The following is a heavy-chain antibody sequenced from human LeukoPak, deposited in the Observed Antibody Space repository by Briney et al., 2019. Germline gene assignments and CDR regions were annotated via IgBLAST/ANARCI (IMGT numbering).Heavy chain of an antibody. CDR3: AKDKSRIEWFGSGSYMDV. V-gene: IGHV3-43D*03. CDR1: GFTFDDYA. Sequence: GSLRLSCAASGFTFDDYAMHWVRQAPGKGLEWVSLISWDGGSTYYADSVKGRFTISRDNSKNSLYLQMNSLRAEDTALYYCAKDKSRIEWFGSGSYMDVWGKGTTVTVSS. D-gene: IGHD3-10*01. CDR2: ISWDGGST. J-gene: IGHJ6*03.